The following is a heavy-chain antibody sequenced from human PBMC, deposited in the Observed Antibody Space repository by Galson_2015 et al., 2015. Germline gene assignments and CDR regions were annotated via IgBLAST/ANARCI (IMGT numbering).Heavy chain of an antibody. J-gene: IGHJ6*02. CDR3: ARGLVVAAYYYYGMDV. Sequence: SLRLSCAASGFTFSSYGMHWVRQAPGKGLEWVAVISYDGSNKYYADSVKGRFTISRDNSKNTLYLQMNSLRAEDTAVYYCARGLVVAAYYYYGMDVWGQGTTVTVSS. D-gene: IGHD2-15*01. CDR2: ISYDGSNK. V-gene: IGHV3-30*03. CDR1: GFTFSSYG.